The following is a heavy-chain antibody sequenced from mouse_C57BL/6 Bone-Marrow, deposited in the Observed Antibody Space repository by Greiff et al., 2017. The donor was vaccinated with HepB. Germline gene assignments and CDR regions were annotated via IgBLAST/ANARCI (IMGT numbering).Heavy chain of an antibody. CDR3: TRGEYDYGGAMDY. CDR2: IDPETGGT. Sequence: QVQLQQSGAELVRPGASVTLSCKASGYTFTDYEMHWVKQTPVHGLEWIGAIDPETGGTAYNQKFKGKAILTADKSSSTAYMELRSLTSEDSAVYYGTRGEYDYGGAMDYWGQGTSVTVSS. V-gene: IGHV1-15*01. D-gene: IGHD2-4*01. J-gene: IGHJ4*01. CDR1: GYTFTDYE.